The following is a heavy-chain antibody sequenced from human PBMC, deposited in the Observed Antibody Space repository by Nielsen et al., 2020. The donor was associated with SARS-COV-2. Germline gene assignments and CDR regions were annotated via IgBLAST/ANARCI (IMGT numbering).Heavy chain of an antibody. V-gene: IGHV4-30-4*01. CDR3: ARGLVNNWYYLDL. Sequence: WIRQPPGKGLEWIGYIYYSGSTYYNPSLKSRVTISVDKSKNQFSLKLTSVTAADTAVYYCARGLVNNWYYLDLWGQGTLVTVSS. CDR2: IYYSGST. D-gene: IGHD1-1*01. J-gene: IGHJ4*02.